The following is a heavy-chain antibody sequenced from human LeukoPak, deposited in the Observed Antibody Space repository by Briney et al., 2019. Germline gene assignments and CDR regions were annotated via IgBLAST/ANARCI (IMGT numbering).Heavy chain of an antibody. D-gene: IGHD3-22*01. V-gene: IGHV3-21*01. J-gene: IGHJ4*02. Sequence: PGGSLRLSCTVSEFTFSSYSMNWVRQAPGKGLEFVTSINRGATYIYYADSMKGRFTISRDDAKSSLYLQMNSLRGEDTAVYYCVRLRRNSDSSGYYYYYDYWGQGILVTVSS. CDR2: INRGATYI. CDR3: VRLRRNSDSSGYYYYYDY. CDR1: EFTFSSYS.